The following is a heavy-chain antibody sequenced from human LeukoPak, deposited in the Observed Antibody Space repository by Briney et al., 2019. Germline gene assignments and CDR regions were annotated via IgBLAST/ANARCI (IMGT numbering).Heavy chain of an antibody. CDR3: ARDGPICSGGSCYSGYNWFDP. Sequence: ASVRVSCKASEGTFGAYSLDWVRQAPGQGLEWMGWINPNSGGTNYAQKFQGRVTMTRDTSISTAYMELSRLRSDDTAVYYCARDGPICSGGSCYSGYNWFDPWGQGTLVTVSS. V-gene: IGHV1-2*02. CDR2: INPNSGGT. D-gene: IGHD2-15*01. J-gene: IGHJ5*02. CDR1: EGTFGAYS.